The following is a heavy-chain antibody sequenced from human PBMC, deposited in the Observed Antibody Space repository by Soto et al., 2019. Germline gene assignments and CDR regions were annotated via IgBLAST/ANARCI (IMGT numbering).Heavy chain of an antibody. CDR2: IKSDGTRT. Sequence: EAQLVESGGDLVQPGGSLRLSCAASKFTFSNYWMHWVRQAPGKGLMWVSRIKSDGTRTAYADSVKGRFTIARDNTKDKLFLYMDGLRAKDTAVYYCARVANGSSDWFDPWGQGTLVTVSP. J-gene: IGHJ5*02. V-gene: IGHV3-74*01. CDR3: ARVANGSSDWFDP. CDR1: KFTFSNYW. D-gene: IGHD1-26*01.